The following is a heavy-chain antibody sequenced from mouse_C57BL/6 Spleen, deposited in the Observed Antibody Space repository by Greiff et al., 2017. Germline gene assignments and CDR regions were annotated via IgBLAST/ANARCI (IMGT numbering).Heavy chain of an antibody. J-gene: IGHJ3*01. CDR3: ARSNYGSQAWFAY. D-gene: IGHD1-1*01. CDR1: GFSLTSYG. Sequence: VQRVESGPGLVQPSQSLSITCTVSGFSLTSYGVHWVRQSPGKGLEWLGVIWSGGSTDYNAAFISRLSISKDNSKSQVFFKMNSLQADDTAIYYCARSNYGSQAWFAYWGQGTLVTVSA. CDR2: IWSGGST. V-gene: IGHV2-2*01.